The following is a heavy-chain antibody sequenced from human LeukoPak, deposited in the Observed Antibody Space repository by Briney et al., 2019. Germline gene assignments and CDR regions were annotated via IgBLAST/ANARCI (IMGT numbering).Heavy chain of an antibody. V-gene: IGHV1-69*05. Sequence: GASVKVSCKASGGTFSSYAISWVRQAPGQGLEWMGGIIPIFGTANYAQKFQGRVTITTDESTSTAYMELSSLRSEDTAVYYCAREIGDASGWYYFDYWGQGTLVTVSS. J-gene: IGHJ4*02. CDR3: AREIGDASGWYYFDY. D-gene: IGHD6-19*01. CDR1: GGTFSSYA. CDR2: IIPIFGTA.